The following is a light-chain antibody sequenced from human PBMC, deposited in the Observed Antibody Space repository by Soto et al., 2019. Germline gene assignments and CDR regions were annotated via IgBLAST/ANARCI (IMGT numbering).Light chain of an antibody. V-gene: IGKV1-39*01. CDR3: QQSYRTPRT. CDR1: QSISSY. CDR2: AAS. J-gene: IGKJ1*01. Sequence: IQMTQSPSSLSASVGDTVTITCRASQSISSYLNWYQQKPGKAPKLLIYAASSLQSGVPSRFSGSGSGTDFTLTISSLQTADFGTYYCQQSYRTPRTFGQGTKVEIK.